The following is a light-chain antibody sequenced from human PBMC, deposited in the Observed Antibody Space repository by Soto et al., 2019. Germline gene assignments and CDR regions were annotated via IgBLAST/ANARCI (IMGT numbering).Light chain of an antibody. CDR1: QDIRNY. CDR3: QHYDHLPPLS. Sequence: DIQMTQSPSSLSASVGDRVTITCQASQDIRNYLNWYQQKPGKATNLLIYDASNLRAGGPSRFSGSGSGTEFTCTISSQQPEDIATYYCQHYDHLPPLSFGGGTKVEIK. CDR2: DAS. V-gene: IGKV1-33*01. J-gene: IGKJ4*01.